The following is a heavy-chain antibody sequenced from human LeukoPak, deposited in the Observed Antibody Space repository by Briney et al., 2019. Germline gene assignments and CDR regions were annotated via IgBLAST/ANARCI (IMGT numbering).Heavy chain of an antibody. Sequence: PGGSLRLSCAPSGFTFSSYWMHWVRQAPGEGRVWVSRINSDGSSTSYADSVKGRFTISRDNAKNTLYLQMNSLRAEDTAVYYCARVYGDYTGYMDVWGKGTTVTVSS. D-gene: IGHD4-17*01. V-gene: IGHV3-74*01. CDR2: INSDGSST. J-gene: IGHJ6*03. CDR1: GFTFSSYW. CDR3: ARVYGDYTGYMDV.